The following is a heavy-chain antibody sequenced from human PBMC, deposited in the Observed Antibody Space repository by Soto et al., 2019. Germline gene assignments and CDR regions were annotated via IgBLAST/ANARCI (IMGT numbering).Heavy chain of an antibody. CDR1: GFTFDDYA. CDR3: AKDYQLLGPYYFDY. D-gene: IGHD2-2*01. J-gene: IGHJ4*02. V-gene: IGHV3-9*01. CDR2: ISWNSGSI. Sequence: GGSLRLSCAASGFTFDDYAMHWVRQAPGKGLEWVSGISWNSGSIGYADSVKGRFTISRDNAKNSLYLQMNSLRAEDTALYYCAKDYQLLGPYYFDYWGQGTLVTVSS.